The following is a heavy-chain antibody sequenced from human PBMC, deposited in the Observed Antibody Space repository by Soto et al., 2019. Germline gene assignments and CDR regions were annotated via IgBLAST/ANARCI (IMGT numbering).Heavy chain of an antibody. CDR2: IYYSGST. CDR1: GGSISSYY. J-gene: IGHJ2*01. D-gene: IGHD3-22*01. V-gene: IGHV4-59*01. Sequence: QVQLQESGPGLVKPSETLSLTCTASGGSISSYYWSWIRQPPGKGLEWIGYIYYSGSTNYNPSLKSRVTISVDTSKIQFSLKLSSVTAADTAVYYCARYYYDSSGYQDWYFDLWGRGTLVTVSS. CDR3: ARYYYDSSGYQDWYFDL.